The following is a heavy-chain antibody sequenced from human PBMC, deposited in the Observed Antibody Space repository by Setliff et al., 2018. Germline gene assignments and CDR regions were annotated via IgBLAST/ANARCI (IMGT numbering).Heavy chain of an antibody. J-gene: IGHJ5*02. V-gene: IGHV4-4*07. CDR2: IYTSGST. Sequence: SETLSLTCTVSGGSISSYYWSWIRQPAGKGLEWIGRIYTSGSTNYNPSLKSRVTMSVDTSKNQFSLKLSSVTAADTAVYYCARSYCNFWSGYYRVNWFDPWGQGTLVTVSS. D-gene: IGHD3-3*01. CDR3: ARSYCNFWSGYYRVNWFDP. CDR1: GGSISSYY.